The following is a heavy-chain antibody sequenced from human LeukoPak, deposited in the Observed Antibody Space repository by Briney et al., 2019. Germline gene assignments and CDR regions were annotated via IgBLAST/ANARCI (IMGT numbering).Heavy chain of an antibody. CDR2: IWYDGSNK. Sequence: PGGSLRLSCAASGFTFSNYGMHWVRQAPGKGLEWVAVIWYDGSNKYYADSVKGRFTISRDNSKNTLYLQMNSLRAEDTAVYYCARDTSYDFWSGYFDYWGRGTLVTVSS. CDR3: ARDTSYDFWSGYFDY. CDR1: GFTFSNYG. V-gene: IGHV3-33*01. J-gene: IGHJ4*02. D-gene: IGHD3-3*01.